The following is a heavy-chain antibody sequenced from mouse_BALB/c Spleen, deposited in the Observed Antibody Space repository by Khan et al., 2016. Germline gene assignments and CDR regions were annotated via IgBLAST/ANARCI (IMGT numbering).Heavy chain of an antibody. D-gene: IGHD6-1*01. CDR3: ARLKCNPY. J-gene: IGHJ4*01. CDR2: IWSGGNT. V-gene: IGHV2-2*02. CDR1: GFSLTTYD. Sequence: QVQLKQSGPGLVQPSQSLSITCTVSGFSLTTYDVHWVRQSPGEGLEWLGVIWSGGNTDYNEGFISRLSISKDKSKSPVFFRRNSLQANDTAIYYCARLKCNPYWVQGTSVTVSS.